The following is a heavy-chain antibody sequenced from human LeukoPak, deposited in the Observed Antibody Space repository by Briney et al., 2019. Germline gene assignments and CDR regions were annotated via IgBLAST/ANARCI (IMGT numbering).Heavy chain of an antibody. J-gene: IGHJ4*02. Sequence: VATEKVSCKASGYTFTGYYMHWVRQAPGQGLEWMGWINPNSGGTNYAQKLQGRVTMTRDTSINTAYMELSRLRSDDTAVYYCARGGYYDSSAYRIFDYWGQGTLVSVSS. CDR2: INPNSGGT. CDR3: ARGGYYDSSAYRIFDY. CDR1: GYTFTGYY. D-gene: IGHD3-22*01. V-gene: IGHV1-2*02.